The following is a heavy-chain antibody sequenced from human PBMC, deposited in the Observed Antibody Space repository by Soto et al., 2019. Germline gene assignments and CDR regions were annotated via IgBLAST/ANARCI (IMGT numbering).Heavy chain of an antibody. Sequence: TLSLTCTVSGGSLSDYYWTWIRQPPGKGLEWIGYIHYSGSTNYNPSLKSRVTISIDTSKNQFSLKLRSVTAADTAMYHCARGGIAARKGRWFDPWGQGAPVTVSS. V-gene: IGHV4-59*01. CDR1: GGSLSDYY. J-gene: IGHJ5*02. D-gene: IGHD6-6*01. CDR3: ARGGIAARKGRWFDP. CDR2: IHYSGST.